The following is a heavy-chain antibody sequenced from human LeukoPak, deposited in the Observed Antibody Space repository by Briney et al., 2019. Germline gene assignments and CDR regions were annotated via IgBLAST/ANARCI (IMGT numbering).Heavy chain of an antibody. CDR3: AREHPDWYFDL. J-gene: IGHJ2*01. Sequence: GGSLRLSCAASGFTFSSYEMNWVCQAPGKGLEWVSYISSSGSTIYYADSVKGRFTISRDNAKNSLYLQMNSLRAEDTAVYYCAREHPDWYFDLWGRGTLVTVSS. CDR1: GFTFSSYE. V-gene: IGHV3-48*03. CDR2: ISSSGSTI.